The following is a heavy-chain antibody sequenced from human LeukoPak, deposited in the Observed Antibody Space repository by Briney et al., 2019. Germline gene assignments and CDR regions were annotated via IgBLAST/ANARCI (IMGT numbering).Heavy chain of an antibody. CDR2: IIPILGIA. J-gene: IGHJ5*02. Sequence: SVKVSCKASGYTFTGYYMHWVRQAPGQGLEWMGRIIPILGIANYAQKFQGRVTITADKSTSTAYMELSSLRSEDTAVYYCARGPRVVVVAATPDWFDPWGQGTLVTVSS. CDR1: GYTFTGYY. D-gene: IGHD2-15*01. V-gene: IGHV1-69*04. CDR3: ARGPRVVVVAATPDWFDP.